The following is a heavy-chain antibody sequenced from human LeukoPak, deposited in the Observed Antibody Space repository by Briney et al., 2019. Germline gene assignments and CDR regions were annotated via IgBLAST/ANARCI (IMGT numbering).Heavy chain of an antibody. Sequence: GASVKVSCKASGYTFSDYYLHWVRQAPVQGLEWMGWIHPNSGGTNYAQKFQGRVAMTRDTSISTAYMELSSLRSDDTAVYYCARLAAVPGWGQGTLVTVSS. CDR2: IHPNSGGT. CDR1: GYTFSDYY. J-gene: IGHJ1*01. V-gene: IGHV1-2*02. D-gene: IGHD6-19*01. CDR3: ARLAAVPG.